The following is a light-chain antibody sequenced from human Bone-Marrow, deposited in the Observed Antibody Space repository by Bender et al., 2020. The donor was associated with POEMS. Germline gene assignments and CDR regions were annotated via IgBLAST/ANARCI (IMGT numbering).Light chain of an antibody. Sequence: QSALTQPPSVSGSPGQSVTISCTGTSSDVGSYNRVCWYQQPPGTAPKLIIYEVSNRPSGVPDRFSGSKSGTSASLAITGLQAEDEGDYYCQSYDNSLGGWVFGGGTKLTVL. CDR2: EVS. CDR3: QSYDNSLGGWV. CDR1: SSDVGSYNR. V-gene: IGLV2-18*02. J-gene: IGLJ3*02.